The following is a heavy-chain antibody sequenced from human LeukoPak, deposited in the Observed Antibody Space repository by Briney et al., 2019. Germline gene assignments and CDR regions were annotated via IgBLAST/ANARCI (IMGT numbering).Heavy chain of an antibody. Sequence: GASVKVSCKASGGTFSSYAISWVRQAPGQGLEWMGRIIPILGIANYAQKFQGRVTMTTDTSTSTAYMELRSLRSDDTAVYYCARDLDYYDSSGYYGRYYYYYGMDVWGQGTTVTVSS. CDR2: IIPILGIA. J-gene: IGHJ6*02. D-gene: IGHD3-22*01. V-gene: IGHV1-69*04. CDR3: ARDLDYYDSSGYYGRYYYYYGMDV. CDR1: GGTFSSYA.